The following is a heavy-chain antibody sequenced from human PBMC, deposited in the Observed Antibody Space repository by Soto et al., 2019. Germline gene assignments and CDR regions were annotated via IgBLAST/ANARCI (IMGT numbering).Heavy chain of an antibody. CDR3: ARETYDYVWGSYRYSSPFDP. CDR1: GGSISSYY. D-gene: IGHD3-16*02. CDR2: IYTSGST. V-gene: IGHV4-4*07. Sequence: SETLSLTCTVSGGSISSYYWSWIRQPAGKGLEWIGRIYTSGSTNYNPSLKSRVTMSVDTSKNQFSLKLSSVTAADTAVYYCARETYDYVWGSYRYSSPFDPWGQGTLVTVSS. J-gene: IGHJ5*02.